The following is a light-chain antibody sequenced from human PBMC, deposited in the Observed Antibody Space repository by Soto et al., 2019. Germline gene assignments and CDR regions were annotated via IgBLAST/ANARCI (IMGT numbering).Light chain of an antibody. CDR2: GAS. J-gene: IGKJ1*01. CDR3: QQYGSSPWT. CDR1: QTIRSNY. V-gene: IGKV3-20*01. Sequence: ETVLTQSPGTLSLSPGERATLSCRASQTIRSNYLAWYRQTPGQAPRLLIYGASNRATGIADRFSGSGSRTDFTLLISRLEPEDFALYYCQQYGSSPWTFGQGTKVEIK.